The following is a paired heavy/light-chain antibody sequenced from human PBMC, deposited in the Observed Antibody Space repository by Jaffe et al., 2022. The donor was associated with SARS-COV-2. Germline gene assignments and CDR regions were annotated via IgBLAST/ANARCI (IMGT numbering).Heavy chain of an antibody. V-gene: IGHV3-33*01. D-gene: IGHD5-12*01. Sequence: QVQLVESGGGVVQPGRSLRLSCAASGFTFSAFGMHWVRQAPGEGLEWVAVIRYDGTEEYYADSVRGRFTISRDNSKNMLYLQMNSLRAEDTAAYFCGRDIWYDNGYGIDYWGQGTQVTVSS. CDR2: IRYDGTEE. J-gene: IGHJ4*02. CDR3: GRDIWYDNGYGIDY. CDR1: GFTFSAFG.
Light chain of an antibody. CDR2: GAS. CDR1: LSFANKY. Sequence: EIVLTQSPGTLSLSPGERATLSCRASLSFANKYLAWYQQKPGQAPRLLIYGASNRATGIPDRFSGSGSGTDFALTISRLEPEDFALYYCQHHGRSPPYIFGQGTKLEIK. CDR3: QHHGRSPPYI. V-gene: IGKV3-20*01. J-gene: IGKJ2*01.